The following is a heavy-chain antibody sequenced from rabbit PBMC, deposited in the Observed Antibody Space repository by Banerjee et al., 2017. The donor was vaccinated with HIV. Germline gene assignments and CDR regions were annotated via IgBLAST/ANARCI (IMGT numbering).Heavy chain of an antibody. D-gene: IGHD1-1*01. Sequence: QEQLVESGGGLVTLGGSLKLSCKVSGIDFSTYGISWVRQAPGKGLEWIAYIYPDYGTTDYASWVNGRFTISLDNAQNTVFLQMTSLTAADTATYFCARHASGSGYYYYFNLWGQGTLVTVS. J-gene: IGHJ4*01. CDR1: GIDFSTYG. CDR2: IYPDYGTT. CDR3: ARHASGSGYYYYFNL. V-gene: IGHV1S47*01.